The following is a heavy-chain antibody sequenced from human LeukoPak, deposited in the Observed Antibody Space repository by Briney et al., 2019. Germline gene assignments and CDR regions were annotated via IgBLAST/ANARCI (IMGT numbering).Heavy chain of an antibody. J-gene: IGHJ3*02. CDR2: IRYDGSNK. CDR3: ARDHTIFEAFDI. CDR1: GFTFSSYG. V-gene: IGHV3-30*02. D-gene: IGHD3-3*01. Sequence: GGSLRLSCAASGFTFSSYGMHWVRQAPGKGLEWVAFIRYDGSNKYYADSVKGRFTISRDNSKNTLYLQMNSLRAEDTAVYYCARDHTIFEAFDIWGQGTMVTVSS.